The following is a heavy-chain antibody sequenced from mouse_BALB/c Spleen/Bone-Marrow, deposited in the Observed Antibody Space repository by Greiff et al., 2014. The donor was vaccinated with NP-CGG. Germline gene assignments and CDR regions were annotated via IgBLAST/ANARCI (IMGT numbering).Heavy chain of an antibody. J-gene: IGHJ2*01. D-gene: IGHD1-2*01. V-gene: IGHV2-9*02. Sequence: VKLQESGPGLVAPSQSLSITCTVSGSSLTSYGVHWVRQPPGKGLEWLGVIWASGSTNYNSALMSRLSISKDNSKSQVFLKMNSLQTDDTAMYYCARYYYGFLDYWGQGTTLTVSS. CDR2: IWASGST. CDR3: ARYYYGFLDY. CDR1: GSSLTSYG.